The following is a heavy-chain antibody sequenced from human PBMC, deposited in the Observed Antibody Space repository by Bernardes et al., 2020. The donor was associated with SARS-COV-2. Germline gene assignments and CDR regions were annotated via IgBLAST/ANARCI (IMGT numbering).Heavy chain of an antibody. CDR3: AKFLAGSSPHRTGAVTYFDY. CDR2: ISGSVGTT. V-gene: IGHV3-23*01. Sequence: GGSLRLSCAASGFTFSSYAMSWVRQAPGKGPEWVSSISGSVGTTFYADSVKGRFTISRDNSKNTLYLQMNSLRAEDTAVYYCAKFLAGSSPHRTGAVTYFDYWGQGTLVTVSS. CDR1: GFTFSSYA. D-gene: IGHD3-3*01. J-gene: IGHJ4*02.